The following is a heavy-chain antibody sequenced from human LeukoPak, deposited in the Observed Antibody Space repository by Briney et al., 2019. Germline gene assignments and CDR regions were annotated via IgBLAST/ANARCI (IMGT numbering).Heavy chain of an antibody. V-gene: IGHV1-69*04. D-gene: IGHD6-19*01. CDR3: ATQREQWLNWFDP. CDR2: IIPIVGIA. Sequence: AASVKVSRKASGGTFSSYAISWVRQAPGQGLEWMGRIIPIVGIANYAQRFQGRFTIIADTSTSTVYMALSSLRSEDTAVYYCATQREQWLNWFDPWGQGTLVTVSS. J-gene: IGHJ5*02. CDR1: GGTFSSYA.